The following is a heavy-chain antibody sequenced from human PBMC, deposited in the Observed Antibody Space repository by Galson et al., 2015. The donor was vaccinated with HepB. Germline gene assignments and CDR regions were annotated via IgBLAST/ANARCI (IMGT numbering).Heavy chain of an antibody. D-gene: IGHD5-12*01. V-gene: IGHV1-69*02. CDR2: IIPILVIP. J-gene: IGHJ6*02. Sequence: KASGGTFSSYTISWLRQAPGQGLEWMGRIIPILVIPNYAQKFQGRVTITADRSTGTAYMELSSLRSEDTAVYYCARYSGSSDGMDVWGQGTTVTVSS. CDR1: GGTFSSYT. CDR3: ARYSGSSDGMDV.